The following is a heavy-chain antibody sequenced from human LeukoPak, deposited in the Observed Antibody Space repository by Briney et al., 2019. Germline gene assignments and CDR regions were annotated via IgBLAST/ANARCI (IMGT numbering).Heavy chain of an antibody. CDR3: ARDKGLWFGELSHGAFDI. D-gene: IGHD3-10*01. V-gene: IGHV3-48*03. J-gene: IGHJ3*02. Sequence: SGGSLRLSCAASGFTFSSYEMNWVRQAPGKGLEWVSNIRSSGSTIYYADSVKGRFTISRDNAKNSLYLQMSSLRAEDTAVYYCARDKGLWFGELSHGAFDIWGQGTMVTVSS. CDR2: IRSSGSTI. CDR1: GFTFSSYE.